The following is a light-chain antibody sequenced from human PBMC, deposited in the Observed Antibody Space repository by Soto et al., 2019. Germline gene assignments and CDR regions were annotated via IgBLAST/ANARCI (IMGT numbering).Light chain of an antibody. CDR1: QSILYKYNNKNY. Sequence: DIVLSQSPDSLAVSLGEKATINCKYSQSILYKYNNKNYLAWYQQKPGQPTRLLIYWSSTRESGFPDRFSGSWSGTDFNLSISSLQAEDVAFYYCQQYYSSPTFGPGTKVDIK. CDR3: QQYYSSPT. J-gene: IGKJ3*01. V-gene: IGKV4-1*01. CDR2: WSS.